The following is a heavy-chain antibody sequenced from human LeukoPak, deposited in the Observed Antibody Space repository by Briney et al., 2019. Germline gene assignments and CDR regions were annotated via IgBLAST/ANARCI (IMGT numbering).Heavy chain of an antibody. CDR1: GYTFTGYY. CDR3: ARESGTTASRNWFDP. J-gene: IGHJ5*02. CDR2: INPNSGGT. D-gene: IGHD1-1*01. V-gene: IGHV1-2*02. Sequence: ASVKVSCKASGYTFTGYYMHWVRQAPGQGLEWMGWINPNSGGTNYAQKFQGRVTMTRDTSISAAYMGLSRLRAGDTAVYYCARESGTTASRNWFDPWGQGTLVTVSS.